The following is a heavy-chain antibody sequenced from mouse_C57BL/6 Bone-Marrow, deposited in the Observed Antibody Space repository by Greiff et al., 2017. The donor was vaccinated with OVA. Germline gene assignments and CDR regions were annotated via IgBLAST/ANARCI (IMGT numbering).Heavy chain of an antibody. J-gene: IGHJ4*01. V-gene: IGHV1-78*01. Sequence: VQLQQSDAELVKPGASVKITCTVSGYTFTDHTIHWMKQRPEQGLEWIGYIYPRDGSNKYNEKFNGKATLTADKSSSTAYMQLNSLTSEDSAVYFCARSSPHGAMDYWGQGTSVTVSS. CDR1: GYTFTDHT. CDR3: ARSSPHGAMDY. CDR2: IYPRDGSN.